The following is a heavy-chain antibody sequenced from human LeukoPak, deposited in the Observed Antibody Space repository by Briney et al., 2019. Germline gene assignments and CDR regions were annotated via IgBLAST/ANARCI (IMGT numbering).Heavy chain of an antibody. CDR2: IKSKTDGGTT. Sequence: PGGSLRLSCAASGFTFSNAWMSWVRQAPGKGLVWVGRIKSKTDGGTTDYAAPVQGRFTISRDDSKTTLYLQMNSLRSDDTAVYYCAAGNLAWFWGQGALVTVSS. J-gene: IGHJ4*02. CDR3: AAGNLAWF. V-gene: IGHV3-15*01. D-gene: IGHD1-7*01. CDR1: GFTFSNAW.